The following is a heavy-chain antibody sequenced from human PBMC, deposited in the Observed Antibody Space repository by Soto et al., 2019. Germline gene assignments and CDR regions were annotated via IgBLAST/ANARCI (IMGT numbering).Heavy chain of an antibody. J-gene: IGHJ6*02. CDR1: GFTFISYS. D-gene: IGHD2-8*01. CDR2: ISSSSSTI. CDR3: ARDLRYCSNGVCHYYYYGMDV. Sequence: HPGGSLRLSCAASGFTFISYSMNCVRHAPVKWREWVSYISSSSSTIYYADSVEGRFTISRDNAKNSLYLQMNSLRDEDTAVYYCARDLRYCSNGVCHYYYYGMDVWGQGTTVTVSS. V-gene: IGHV3-48*02.